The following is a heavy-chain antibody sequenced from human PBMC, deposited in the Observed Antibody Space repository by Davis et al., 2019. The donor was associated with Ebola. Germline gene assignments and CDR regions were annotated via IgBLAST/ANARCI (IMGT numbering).Heavy chain of an antibody. J-gene: IGHJ5*02. Sequence: PGGSLRLSCAASGFTFSSYSMNWVRQATGKGLAWVSSISSSSSYIYYADSVKGRFTISRDNAKNSLYLQMNSLRAEDTAVYYCARDSHQLLYYSSSRGRVWFDPWGQGTLVTVSS. CDR1: GFTFSSYS. V-gene: IGHV3-21*01. D-gene: IGHD6-13*01. CDR2: ISSSSSYI. CDR3: ARDSHQLLYYSSSRGRVWFDP.